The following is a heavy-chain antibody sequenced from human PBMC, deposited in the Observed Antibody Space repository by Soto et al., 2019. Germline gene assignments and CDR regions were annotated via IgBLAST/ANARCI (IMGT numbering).Heavy chain of an antibody. CDR2: IIPILGIA. J-gene: IGHJ4*02. Sequence: QVQLVQSGAEVKKPGSSVKVSCKASGGTFSSYTISWVRQAPGQGLEWMGRIIPILGIANYAQKLQGRVTITGDKSTSTAYMELSSLRSEDTAVYYCRSVGHMTTVTTGFDYWGQGTLVTVSS. V-gene: IGHV1-69*02. CDR1: GGTFSSYT. D-gene: IGHD4-17*01. CDR3: RSVGHMTTVTTGFDY.